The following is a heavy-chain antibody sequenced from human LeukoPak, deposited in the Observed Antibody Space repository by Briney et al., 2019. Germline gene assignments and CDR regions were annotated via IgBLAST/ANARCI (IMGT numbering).Heavy chain of an antibody. Sequence: GGSLRLSCAASGFTFSSYAMSWVRQAPGKGLEWVSAISGSGGSTYYADPVKGRFTISRDNSKNTLYLQMNSLRAEDTAVYYCASHLRFLEWLFEFDYWGQGTLVTVSS. CDR1: GFTFSSYA. V-gene: IGHV3-23*01. CDR3: ASHLRFLEWLFEFDY. CDR2: ISGSGGST. D-gene: IGHD3-3*01. J-gene: IGHJ4*02.